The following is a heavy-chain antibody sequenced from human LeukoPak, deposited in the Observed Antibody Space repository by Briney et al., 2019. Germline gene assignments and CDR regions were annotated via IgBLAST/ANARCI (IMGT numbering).Heavy chain of an antibody. CDR2: IRVYNGNT. V-gene: IGHV1-18*01. D-gene: IGHD3-10*01. CDR1: GYDFTNYG. J-gene: IGHJ6*03. Sequence: ASVKLSCKASGYDFTNYGISWVRRARGQGLEWMGWIRVYNGNTNYAQKVKGRVSMTTDTPTSTAYMELRNLRSDDTAVYYCARYASGNYYSSSETFYYYYLDVWGKGTTVTVSS. CDR3: ARYASGNYYSSSETFYYYYLDV.